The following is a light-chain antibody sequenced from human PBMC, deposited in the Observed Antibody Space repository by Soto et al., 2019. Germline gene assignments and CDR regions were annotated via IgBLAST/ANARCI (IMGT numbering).Light chain of an antibody. CDR2: EGN. CDR1: SSNIGNNY. Sequence: QSVLTQPTSVSAAPGQKVTISCSGSSSNIGNNYVSWYQHPPGTAPKLLIYEGNKRPSGIPDRFSGSQSGTSATLGITGLQTGDEADYCCGTWDSSLTIVILGGGTKLTVL. CDR3: GTWDSSLTIVI. V-gene: IGLV1-51*02. J-gene: IGLJ2*01.